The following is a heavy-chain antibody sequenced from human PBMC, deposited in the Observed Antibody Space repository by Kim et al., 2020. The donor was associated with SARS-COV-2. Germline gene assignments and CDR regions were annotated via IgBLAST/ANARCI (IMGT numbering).Heavy chain of an antibody. D-gene: IGHD1-1*01. CDR2: GST. V-gene: IGHV3-66*01. CDR3: ARGSTTGTD. J-gene: IGHJ4*02. Sequence: GSTYYADSVKGRFTISRDNSKNTLYLQMNSLRAEDTAVYYCARGSTTGTDWGQGTLVTVSS.